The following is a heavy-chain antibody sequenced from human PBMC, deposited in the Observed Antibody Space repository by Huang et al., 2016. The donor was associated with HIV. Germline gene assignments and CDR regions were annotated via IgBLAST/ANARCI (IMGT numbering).Heavy chain of an antibody. Sequence: QVQLVESGGGVVQPGRYLRISCAASGCTFSRCGRDWVRQAPCKGLGCVSVISYDTKTKDYADSVKGRFSISRDNSKTTVYLQLNRLRLEDTAVYYCAKGGSAAAVLDFWGQGTLVTVSS. CDR1: GCTFSRCG. V-gene: IGHV3-30*18. CDR3: AKGGSAAAVLDF. J-gene: IGHJ4*02. D-gene: IGHD6-13*01. CDR2: ISYDTKTK.